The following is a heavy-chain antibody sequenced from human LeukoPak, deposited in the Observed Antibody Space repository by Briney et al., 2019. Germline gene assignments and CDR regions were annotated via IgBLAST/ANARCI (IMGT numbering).Heavy chain of an antibody. CDR1: GLSFTNYA. CDR3: AKGAAAGKVDWFDP. V-gene: IGHV3-23*01. J-gene: IGHJ5*02. D-gene: IGHD6-13*01. CDR2: LTGYGGA. Sequence: PGGSLRLSCEASGLSFTNYAMMWVRRAPGKGLQWISTLTGYGGAYYADSGEGRFIISRDISKNTMFLQMYSLRAEDTAVYYCAKGAAAGKVDWFDPWGQGTLVTVSS.